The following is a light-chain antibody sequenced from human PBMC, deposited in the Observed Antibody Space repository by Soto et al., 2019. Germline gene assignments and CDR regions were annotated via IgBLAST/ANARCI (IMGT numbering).Light chain of an antibody. V-gene: IGKV1-27*01. CDR3: QEYESAPLT. CDR1: QGISNN. Sequence: DIQMTQSPSSLSASVGDRVTITCRASQGISNNLAGYQQKPGKVPRLLIYGASTLQSGVPSRCSGSGSGTDFTLTISSLQPEDVATCCCQEYESAPLTFGQGTKVEF. CDR2: GAS. J-gene: IGKJ1*01.